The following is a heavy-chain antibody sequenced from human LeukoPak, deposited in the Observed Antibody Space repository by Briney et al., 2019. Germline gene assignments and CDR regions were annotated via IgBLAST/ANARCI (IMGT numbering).Heavy chain of an antibody. J-gene: IGHJ5*02. CDR3: AKDLVRDRWFGES. V-gene: IGHV3-30*02. CDR2: IRYDRNEK. CDR1: GFTFSGYG. D-gene: IGHD3-10*01. Sequence: GGSLRLSCAASGFTFSGYGMHWVRQAPGKGLEWVAFIRYDRNEKYYADSVKGRFTISRDNYKNTLYLEVNSLRVEDTAVYYCAKDLVRDRWFGESWGQGTLVIVSS.